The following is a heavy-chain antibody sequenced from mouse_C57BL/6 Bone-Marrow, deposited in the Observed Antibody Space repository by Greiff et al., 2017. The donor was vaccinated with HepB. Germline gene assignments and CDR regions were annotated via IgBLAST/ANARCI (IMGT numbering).Heavy chain of an antibody. CDR3: AIGGGDYGYDGGFAY. CDR2: IHPSDSDT. Sequence: VQLQQPGAELVKPGASVKVSCKASGYTFTSYWMHWVKQRPGQGLEWIGRIHPSDSDTNYNQKFKGKATLTVDKSSSTAYMQLSSLTSEDSAVYDCAIGGGDYGYDGGFAYWGQGTLVTVSA. V-gene: IGHV1-74*01. J-gene: IGHJ3*01. CDR1: GYTFTSYW. D-gene: IGHD2-2*01.